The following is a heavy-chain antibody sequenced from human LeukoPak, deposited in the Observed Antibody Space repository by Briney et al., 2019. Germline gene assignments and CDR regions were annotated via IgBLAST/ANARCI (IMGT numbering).Heavy chain of an antibody. V-gene: IGHV3-23*01. CDR3: AKDKDSTSSNGFNH. CDR2: ITGSGDYT. Sequence: GGSLRLSCAASAFTFSGYAMTWVRQAPGKGLEWVSSITGSGDYTYYIDSVKGRFTISRDNSQNTLYLHMNSLRGEDTAVYYCAKDKDSTSSNGFNHWGQGTLVTVSS. D-gene: IGHD2-8*01. CDR1: AFTFSGYA. J-gene: IGHJ4*02.